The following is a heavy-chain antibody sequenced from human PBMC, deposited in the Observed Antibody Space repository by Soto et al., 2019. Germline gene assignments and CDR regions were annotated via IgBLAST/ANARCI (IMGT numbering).Heavy chain of an antibody. CDR3: ARQPPGTTAFDI. CDR1: GGSISDFY. D-gene: IGHD1-1*01. V-gene: IGHV4-59*08. Sequence: SETLSLTCSVSGGSISDFYWSWVRQTPGKGLEWIGYIYYSGTTNYNPSLESRVTMSVDASKNQISLRLTSVTAADTAMFYCARQPPGTTAFDIWGQRKMVIV. CDR2: IYYSGTT. J-gene: IGHJ3*02.